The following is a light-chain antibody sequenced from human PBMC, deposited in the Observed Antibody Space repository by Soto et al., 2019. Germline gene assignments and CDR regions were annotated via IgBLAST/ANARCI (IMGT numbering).Light chain of an antibody. CDR1: QSVSSN. V-gene: IGKV3-15*01. Sequence: EIVITQSPATLSVSPGERATLCCRASQSVSSNLAWYQQKPGQAPRLLIYGASTRATGIPARFSGSGSGTEFTLTISSLQSEDFAVYYCQQYNNWPPWTFGQGTKVEFK. J-gene: IGKJ1*01. CDR2: GAS. CDR3: QQYNNWPPWT.